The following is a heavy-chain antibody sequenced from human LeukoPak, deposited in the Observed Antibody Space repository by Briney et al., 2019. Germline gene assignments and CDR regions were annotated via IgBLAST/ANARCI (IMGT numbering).Heavy chain of an antibody. J-gene: IGHJ3*02. Sequence: QTGGSLRLSCAASGFPFSTYAMHWVRQAPGKGLNWVAVISYDGSETYYADSVKGRFTISRDNAKNSLYLQMNSLRAEDTAVYYCARDEGYSYGLTGGSSAFDIWGQGAMVTVSS. CDR2: ISYDGSET. CDR3: ARDEGYSYGLTGGSSAFDI. D-gene: IGHD5-18*01. CDR1: GFPFSTYA. V-gene: IGHV3-30*04.